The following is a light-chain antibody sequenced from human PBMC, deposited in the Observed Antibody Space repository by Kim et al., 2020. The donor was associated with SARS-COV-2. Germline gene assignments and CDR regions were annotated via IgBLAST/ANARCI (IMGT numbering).Light chain of an antibody. CDR3: YSAADNSMEV. Sequence: SYELTQPSSVSVSPGQTARITCSGDVLAKKYARWFQQKPGQAPVLVIYKDSERPSGIPERFSGSSSGTTVTLTISGAQVEDEADYYCYSAADNSMEVFGGGTQLTVL. V-gene: IGLV3-27*01. CDR1: VLAKKY. CDR2: KDS. J-gene: IGLJ3*02.